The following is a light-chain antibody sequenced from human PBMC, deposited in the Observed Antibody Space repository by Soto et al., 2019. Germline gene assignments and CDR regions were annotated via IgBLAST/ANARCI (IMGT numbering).Light chain of an antibody. Sequence: QSVLTQPPSASGTPGQRVTMSCSGSTSNIGINTVKWYQQLPGTAPKVLIYSDNERPSGVPDRFSGSKSGTSASLAISGLQSEDEADYYCAACDDSLNGQVFGTGTKLTVL. CDR1: TSNIGINT. V-gene: IGLV1-44*01. CDR2: SDN. CDR3: AACDDSLNGQV. J-gene: IGLJ1*01.